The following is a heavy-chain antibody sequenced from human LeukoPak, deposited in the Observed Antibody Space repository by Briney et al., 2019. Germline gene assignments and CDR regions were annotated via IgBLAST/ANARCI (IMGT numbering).Heavy chain of an antibody. Sequence: SETLSLTCTVSGGSISSSSYYWGWTRQPPGKGLEWIGSIYYSGSTCYNPSLKSRVTISVDTSKNQFSLKLSSVTAADTAVYYCEVLAGLYNWFDPWGQGTLVTVSS. D-gene: IGHD3-3*02. CDR3: EVLAGLYNWFDP. V-gene: IGHV4-39*01. J-gene: IGHJ5*02. CDR1: GGSISSSSYY. CDR2: IYYSGST.